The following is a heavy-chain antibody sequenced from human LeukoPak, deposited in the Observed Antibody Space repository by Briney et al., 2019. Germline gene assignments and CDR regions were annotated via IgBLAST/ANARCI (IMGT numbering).Heavy chain of an antibody. CDR1: GDSINSGVYQ. Sequence: SETLSLTCTVSGDSINSGVYQWTWIRQSAGKGLEWVGRIYTSGTTDYNPSLKSRVTISLDTSKNQFSLKLSSVTAADTAVYYCARQGPPLEWLPYFDYWGQGTLVTVSS. CDR3: ARQGPPLEWLPYFDY. D-gene: IGHD3-3*01. CDR2: IYTSGTT. V-gene: IGHV4-61*02. J-gene: IGHJ4*02.